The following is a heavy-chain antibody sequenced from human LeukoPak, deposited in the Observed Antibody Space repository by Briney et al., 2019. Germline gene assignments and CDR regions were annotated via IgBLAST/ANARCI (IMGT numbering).Heavy chain of an antibody. D-gene: IGHD3-22*01. V-gene: IGHV1-18*04. CDR2: ISAYNGNT. CDR1: GYTFTSYY. CDR3: ARDRVSASVVITRIDY. Sequence: ASVKVSCKASGYTFTSYYMHWVRQAPGQGLEWMGWISAYNGNTNYAQKLQGRVTMTTDTSTSTAYMELRSLRSDDTAVYYCARDRVSASVVITRIDYWGQGTLVTVSS. J-gene: IGHJ4*02.